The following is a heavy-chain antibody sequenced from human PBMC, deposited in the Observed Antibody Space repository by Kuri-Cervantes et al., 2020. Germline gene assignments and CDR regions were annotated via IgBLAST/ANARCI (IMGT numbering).Heavy chain of an antibody. J-gene: IGHJ3*02. V-gene: IGHV4-38-2*01. CDR3: ARGIAVAGGGGAFDI. CDR2: IYHSGST. CDR1: GYSISSGYY. D-gene: IGHD6-19*01. Sequence: SETLSLTCAVSGYSISSGYYGGWIRQPPGKGLEWIGSIYHSGSTYYNPSLKSRVTISVGKSKNQFSLKLSSVTAADTAVYYCARGIAVAGGGGAFDIWGQGTMVTVSS.